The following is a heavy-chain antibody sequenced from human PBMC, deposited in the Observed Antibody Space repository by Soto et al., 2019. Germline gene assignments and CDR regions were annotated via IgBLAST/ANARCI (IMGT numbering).Heavy chain of an antibody. CDR3: ASEIRRIAAPPVFDI. V-gene: IGHV1-46*01. J-gene: IGHJ3*02. CDR2: INPSGGST. CDR1: GYTFTSYY. D-gene: IGHD6-6*01. Sequence: ASVKVSCKASGYTFTSYYMHWVRQAPGQGLEWMGIINPSGGSTSYAQKFQGRVTMTRDTSTSTVYMELSSLRSEDTAVYYCASEIRRIAAPPVFDIWGQGTMVTVSS.